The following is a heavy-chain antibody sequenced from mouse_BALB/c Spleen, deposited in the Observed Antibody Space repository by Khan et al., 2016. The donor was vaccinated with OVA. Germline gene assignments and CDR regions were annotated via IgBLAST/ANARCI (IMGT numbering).Heavy chain of an antibody. CDR3: ARRTGTWFAY. J-gene: IGHJ3*01. CDR2: ISYSGGT. Sequence: EVQLQESGPGLVKPSQSLSLTCTVTGYSITSDYAWNWIRQFPGNKLEWMGYISYSGGTRYNPSLNSRIYITRDTSKKQFFMHLNSVTTEDTATYYCARRTGTWFAYWGQGTLVTVSA. D-gene: IGHD4-1*01. CDR1: GYSITSDYA. V-gene: IGHV3-2*02.